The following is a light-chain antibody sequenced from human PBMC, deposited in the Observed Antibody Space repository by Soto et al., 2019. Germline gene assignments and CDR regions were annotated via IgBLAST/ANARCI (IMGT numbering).Light chain of an antibody. V-gene: IGLV2-14*01. CDR1: SSDVGGYNY. Sequence: QSALTQPASVSGSPGQSITISCTGTSSDVGGYNYVSWYQQHPGKAPKLMIYDVSNRPSGVSNRLSGSKSGNTASLTISVLQAEDEADYYCSSYTSSSTLVFGTGTKLTVL. CDR3: SSYTSSSTLV. J-gene: IGLJ1*01. CDR2: DVS.